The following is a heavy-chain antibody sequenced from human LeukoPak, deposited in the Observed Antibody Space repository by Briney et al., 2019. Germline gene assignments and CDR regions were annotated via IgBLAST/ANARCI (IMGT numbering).Heavy chain of an antibody. CDR2: ISGSGGST. D-gene: IGHD5-24*01. CDR1: GFTFSSYA. V-gene: IGHV3-23*01. J-gene: IGHJ6*02. Sequence: GGSLRLSCAASGFTFSSYAMSWVRQAPGKGLEWVSAISGSGGSTYYADSVKGRFTISRDNSKNTLHLQMNSLRAEDTAVYYCANQRGRDGYKNPYYYYYGMDVWGQGTTVTVSS. CDR3: ANQRGRDGYKNPYYYYYGMDV.